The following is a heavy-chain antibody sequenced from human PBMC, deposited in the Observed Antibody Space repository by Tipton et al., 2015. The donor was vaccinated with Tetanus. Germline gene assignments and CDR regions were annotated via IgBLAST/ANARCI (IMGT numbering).Heavy chain of an antibody. D-gene: IGHD2-15*01. Sequence: TLSLTCTVSGGSMSNNYWSWIRQPPGKGLEWIAYILHSGSTNYSPSLKSRVTMSVDRSMNQFSLNLNSVTAADTAVYYCARGHLRGIVVAVFDYWGQGTLVSVSS. CDR2: ILHSGST. J-gene: IGHJ4*02. V-gene: IGHV4-59*12. CDR1: GGSMSNNY. CDR3: ARGHLRGIVVAVFDY.